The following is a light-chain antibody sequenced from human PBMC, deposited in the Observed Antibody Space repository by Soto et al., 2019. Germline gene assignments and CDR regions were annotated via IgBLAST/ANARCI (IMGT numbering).Light chain of an antibody. CDR2: DAS. J-gene: IGKJ1*01. Sequence: DIQMTQSPSTLSASVGDRGTITCRASQSISSWLAWYQQKPGKAPKILIYDASSLASGVPSRFSGSRSGTECTLTISSLQPDDFATYYCQHYNSYSEAFGQGTKVDIK. V-gene: IGKV1-5*01. CDR1: QSISSW. CDR3: QHYNSYSEA.